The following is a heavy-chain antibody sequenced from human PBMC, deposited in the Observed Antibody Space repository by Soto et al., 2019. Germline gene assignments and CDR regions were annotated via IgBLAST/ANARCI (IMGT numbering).Heavy chain of an antibody. V-gene: IGHV5-51*01. CDR1: GYSFTSYW. CDR3: ARQDASMVRGVLTNWLDP. D-gene: IGHD3-10*01. Sequence: GESLKISCKASGYSFTSYWIGWVRQMPGKGLEWMGIIYPGASDIRYSLSFQGQVTISADKSISTAYLQWSSLKASDTAMYYCARQDASMVRGVLTNWLDPWGQGTPVTVSS. CDR2: IYPGASDI. J-gene: IGHJ5*02.